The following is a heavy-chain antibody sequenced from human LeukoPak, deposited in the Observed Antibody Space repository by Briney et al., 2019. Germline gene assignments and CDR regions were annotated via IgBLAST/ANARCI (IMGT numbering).Heavy chain of an antibody. CDR2: ISPSGSTI. CDR3: ARERGKGYSSSWYEGVNDWFDP. J-gene: IGHJ5*02. D-gene: IGHD6-13*01. CDR1: GFTFSSYS. V-gene: IGHV3-48*04. Sequence: PGGSLRLSCAASGFTFSSYSMNWVRQAPGKGLEWVSYISPSGSTIYYADSVKGRFTISRDNAKNSLYLQMNSLRAEDTAVYYCARERGKGYSSSWYEGVNDWFDPWGQGILVTVSS.